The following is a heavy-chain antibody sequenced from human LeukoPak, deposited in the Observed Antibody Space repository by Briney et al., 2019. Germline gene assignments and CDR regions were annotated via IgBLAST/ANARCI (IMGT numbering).Heavy chain of an antibody. V-gene: IGHV4-34*01. CDR3: ARRRYFDY. CDR1: GESFSGYY. J-gene: IGHJ4*02. Sequence: SETLSLTCAVYGESFSGYYWSWIRQSPGKGLEWIGEINHSGSTNYNPSLKSRVTISVDTSKNQFSLKLTSVTAADTAVYYCARRRYFDYWGQGTLVTVSS. CDR2: INHSGST.